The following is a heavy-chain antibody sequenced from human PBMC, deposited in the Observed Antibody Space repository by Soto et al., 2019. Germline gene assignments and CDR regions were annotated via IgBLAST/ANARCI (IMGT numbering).Heavy chain of an antibody. V-gene: IGHV1-3*01. J-gene: IGHJ4*02. D-gene: IGHD2-2*01. CDR3: ARGRCSSTSCYYFDY. Sequence: GVSVKVFCKASGYTFTSYAMHWVRQAPGQRLEWMGWINAGNGNTKYSQKFQGRVTITRDTSASTAYMELSSLRSEDTAVYYCARGRCSSTSCYYFDYWGQGTLVTVSS. CDR1: GYTFTSYA. CDR2: INAGNGNT.